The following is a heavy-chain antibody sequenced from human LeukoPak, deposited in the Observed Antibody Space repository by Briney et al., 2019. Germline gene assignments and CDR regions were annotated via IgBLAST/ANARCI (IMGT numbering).Heavy chain of an antibody. V-gene: IGHV1-69*13. CDR1: GGTFSSYA. Sequence: GASVKVSCKASGGTFSSYAISWVRQAPGQGLEWMGGIIPIFGTANYAQKFQGRVTITADESTSTAYMELSSLRSEDTAVYYCARNGCGGDCYSPGSVDWFDPWGQGTLVTVSS. J-gene: IGHJ5*02. CDR2: IIPIFGTA. CDR3: ARNGCGGDCYSPGSVDWFDP. D-gene: IGHD2-21*02.